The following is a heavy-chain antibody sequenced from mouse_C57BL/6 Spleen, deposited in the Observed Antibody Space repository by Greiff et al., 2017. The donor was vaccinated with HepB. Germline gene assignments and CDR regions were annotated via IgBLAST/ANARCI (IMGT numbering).Heavy chain of an antibody. CDR2: IWSGGST. CDR3: ARNDYGSYYYAMDY. D-gene: IGHD1-1*01. Sequence: VQLKESGPGLVQPSQSLSITCTVSGFSLTSYGVHWVRQSPGKGLEWLGVIWSGGSTDYNAAFISRLSISKDNSKSQVFFKMNSLQADDTAIYYCARNDYGSYYYAMDYWGQGTSVTVSS. V-gene: IGHV2-2*01. CDR1: GFSLTSYG. J-gene: IGHJ4*01.